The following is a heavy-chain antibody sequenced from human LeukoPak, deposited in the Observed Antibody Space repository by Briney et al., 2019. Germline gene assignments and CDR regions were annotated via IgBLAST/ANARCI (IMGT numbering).Heavy chain of an antibody. CDR1: GGSISSSSYY. CDR2: IYYSGST. Sequence: PSETLSLTCTVSGGSISSSSYYWGWIRQPPGKGLEWIGSIYYSGSTYYNPSLKSRVTISVDTSKNQFSLKLSSVTAADTAVYYCARGASSSWAFDYWGQGTLVTVSS. CDR3: ARGASSSWAFDY. V-gene: IGHV4-39*01. D-gene: IGHD6-13*01. J-gene: IGHJ4*02.